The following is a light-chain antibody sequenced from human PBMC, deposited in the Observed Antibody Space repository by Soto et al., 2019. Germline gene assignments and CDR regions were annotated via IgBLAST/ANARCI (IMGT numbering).Light chain of an antibody. CDR1: SSDIGVYNY. CDR2: EVS. Sequence: QSALTQPASVSGSPGQSIAISCTGTSSDIGVYNYVSWYQQHPGKAPKLMIYEVSNRPSGVSNRFSGSKSGNTASLTISGLQADDEADYYCSSFTSSSTLVFGGGTQLTVL. J-gene: IGLJ3*02. CDR3: SSFTSSSTLV. V-gene: IGLV2-14*01.